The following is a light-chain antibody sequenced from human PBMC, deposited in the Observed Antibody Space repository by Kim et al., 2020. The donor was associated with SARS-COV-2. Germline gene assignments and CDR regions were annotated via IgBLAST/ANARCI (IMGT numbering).Light chain of an antibody. CDR3: LRQENCHSRYS. V-gene: IGKV5-2*01. J-gene: IGKJ2*03. Sequence: ETKLTQSPSFMSASPGDKVNISCKASQEIDDDMNWYQQKPGEAAIFIIHEATTLVPGISPRFSGSGYGTDFTLTINNIESEDAEYDFCLRQENCHSRYSFGQGTKLEI. CDR1: QEIDDD. CDR2: EAT.